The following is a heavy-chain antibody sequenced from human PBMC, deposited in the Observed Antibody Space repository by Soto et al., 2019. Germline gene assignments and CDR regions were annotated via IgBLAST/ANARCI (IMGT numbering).Heavy chain of an antibody. CDR3: AAGGYDILTGSGYYYGTDV. J-gene: IGHJ6*02. D-gene: IGHD3-9*01. CDR1: GFTFTSSA. Sequence: SVKVSCKASGFTFTSSAVQWVRQARGQRLEWIGWIVVGSGNTNYAQKFQERVTITRDMSTSTAYMELSSLRSEDTAVYYCAAGGYDILTGSGYYYGTDVWGQGTTVTVSS. V-gene: IGHV1-58*01. CDR2: IVVGSGNT.